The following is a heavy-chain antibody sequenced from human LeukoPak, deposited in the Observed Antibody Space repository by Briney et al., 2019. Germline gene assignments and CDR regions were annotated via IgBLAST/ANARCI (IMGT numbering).Heavy chain of an antibody. CDR2: ISTTSSHI. CDR1: GFTFSSYG. D-gene: IGHD3-9*01. V-gene: IGHV3-21*01. J-gene: IGHJ4*02. CDR3: AKLRGAQLRYFDVDY. Sequence: GGSLRLSCAASGFTFSSYGMHWVRQAPGKGLEWVSSISTTSSHIYYADSVKGRFTISRDNAKSSLYLQMNSLRAEDTGVYFCAKLRGAQLRYFDVDYWGQGALVTVSS.